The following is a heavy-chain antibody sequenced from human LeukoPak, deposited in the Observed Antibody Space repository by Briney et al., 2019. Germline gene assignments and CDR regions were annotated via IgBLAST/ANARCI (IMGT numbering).Heavy chain of an antibody. D-gene: IGHD1-26*01. V-gene: IGHV3-30*02. Sequence: GGSLRLSCAASGFTFSSYGMHWVRQAPGKGLEWVAFIRYDGSNKYYADSVKGRITISRDNSKNTLYLQMNSLRAEDTAVYYCAKDALGVGAWGDYWGQGTLVTVSS. CDR3: AKDALGVGAWGDY. J-gene: IGHJ4*02. CDR1: GFTFSSYG. CDR2: IRYDGSNK.